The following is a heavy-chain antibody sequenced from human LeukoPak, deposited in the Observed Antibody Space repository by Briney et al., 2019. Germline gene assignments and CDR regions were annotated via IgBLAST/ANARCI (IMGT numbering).Heavy chain of an antibody. CDR3: ARDRLLWFGELD. CDR1: GFLFSSYT. V-gene: IGHV3-21*01. D-gene: IGHD3-10*01. J-gene: IGHJ4*02. CDR2: ISFSNSYI. Sequence: GGSLRLSCAASGFLFSSYTMNWVRQAPGKGLEWVSFISFSNSYIYYADSVQGRFTVSRDNAKNSLYLQMNSLRAEDTAVYYCARDRLLWFGELDWGQGTLVTVSS.